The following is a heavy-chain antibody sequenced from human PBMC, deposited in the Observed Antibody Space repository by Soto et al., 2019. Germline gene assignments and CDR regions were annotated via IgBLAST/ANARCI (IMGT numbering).Heavy chain of an antibody. CDR1: GGTFSSYA. Sequence: QVQLVQSGAEVKKPGSSVKVSCKASGGTFSSYAISWVRQAPGQGLEWMGGIIPIFGTANYAQKFQGRVTITADKSSSTAYMELSSLRSEDTAVYYCARDPKREAYSSSFDYWGQGTLVTVSS. J-gene: IGHJ4*02. CDR2: IIPIFGTA. CDR3: ARDPKREAYSSSFDY. D-gene: IGHD6-6*01. V-gene: IGHV1-69*06.